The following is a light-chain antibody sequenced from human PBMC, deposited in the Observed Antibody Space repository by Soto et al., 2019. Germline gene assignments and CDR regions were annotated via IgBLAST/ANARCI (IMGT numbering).Light chain of an antibody. CDR3: QQYGSSPPT. CDR1: QSVSSNY. J-gene: IGKJ2*01. Sequence: EIVLTQSPGTLPFSPGERVTLSCRASQSVSSNYLAWYQQKPGQAPRLLMYGASSRATGIPDRFSGSGSGTDFTLTVSRLEPEDFAVFYCQQYGSSPPTFGQGTKVDIK. V-gene: IGKV3-20*01. CDR2: GAS.